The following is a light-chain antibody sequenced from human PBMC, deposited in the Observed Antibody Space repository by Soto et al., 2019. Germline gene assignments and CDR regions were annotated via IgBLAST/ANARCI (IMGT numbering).Light chain of an antibody. V-gene: IGKV2-30*02. CDR3: RKGKHGPHT. CDR1: QSLVHNNGNTY. J-gene: IGKJ2*01. Sequence: DVVITQSPLSLPVTLGQPASISCRSSQSLVHNNGNTYLAWFHQRPGQSPRRLIYQVSNRDSGVTDRFSGSGSGTDITLKTSRVESEDFGVYHCRKGKHGPHTFGPGTKLEIK. CDR2: QVS.